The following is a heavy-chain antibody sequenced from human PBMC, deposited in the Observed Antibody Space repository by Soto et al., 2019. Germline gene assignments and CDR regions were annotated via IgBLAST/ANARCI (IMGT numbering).Heavy chain of an antibody. CDR3: ARDLWGITGSYYFDY. D-gene: IGHD1-20*01. CDR2: ISSSGSTI. Sequence: GGSLRLSCAASGFTFSDYYMGWIRQAPGKGLEWVSYISSSGSTIYYADSVKGRFTISRDNAKNTLYLQMNSLRAEDTAVYYCARDLWGITGSYYFDYWGQGTLVTVSS. V-gene: IGHV3-11*01. J-gene: IGHJ4*02. CDR1: GFTFSDYY.